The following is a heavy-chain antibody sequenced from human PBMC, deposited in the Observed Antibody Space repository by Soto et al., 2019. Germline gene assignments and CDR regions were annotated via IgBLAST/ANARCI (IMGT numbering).Heavy chain of an antibody. CDR2: VYYRGRS. D-gene: IGHD4-17*01. V-gene: IGHV4-39*01. CDR3: VSQRTTVPTQAYFDY. CDR1: GGSFTNYY. Sequence: PSETLSLTCSVYGGSFTNYYWSWIRPSPGKGLEWIGSVYYRGRSYSKSSVKSRVTISVDTPKNRFSLSLNSVTASDTAVYFCVSQRTTVPTQAYFDYWGPGALVTVSS. J-gene: IGHJ4*02.